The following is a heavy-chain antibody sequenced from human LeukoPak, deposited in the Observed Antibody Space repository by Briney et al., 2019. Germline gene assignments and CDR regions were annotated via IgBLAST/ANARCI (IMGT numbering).Heavy chain of an antibody. Sequence: GGSLRLSCAASRFTFSDSAMHWVRQAPGKGLEWVAVISSDGTNKFYADSVKGRFTISRDDSKITLYLEMNGLRTEDTAVYYCSRGATGSAYSASNFWGQGTLVTVSS. V-gene: IGHV3-30-3*01. D-gene: IGHD3-22*01. J-gene: IGHJ4*02. CDR2: ISSDGTNK. CDR3: SRGATGSAYSASNF. CDR1: RFTFSDSA.